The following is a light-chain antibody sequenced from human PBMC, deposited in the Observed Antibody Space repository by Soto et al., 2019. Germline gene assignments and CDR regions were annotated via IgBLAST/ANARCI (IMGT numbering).Light chain of an antibody. J-gene: IGKJ5*01. CDR1: QSVSIH. CDR2: DTS. CDR3: QQYTNWPPIA. V-gene: IGKV3-15*01. Sequence: ETVMTQSPGTLSVSLGERATLSCRASQSVSIHLAWYQQKPGQAPRLLIYDTSTRATGVPARFSGSGSGADFTLTISNLQSEDFAVYYCQQYTNWPPIAFGQGTRLEIK.